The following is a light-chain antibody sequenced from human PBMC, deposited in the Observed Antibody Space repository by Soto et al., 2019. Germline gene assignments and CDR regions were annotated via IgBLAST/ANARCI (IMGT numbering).Light chain of an antibody. CDR1: QDITNY. V-gene: IGKV1-33*01. CDR2: DAA. Sequence: TQSPPSLSASVGDAVTITCQASQDITNYLNWYQQRSGKSPKLLIFDAANLERGVPSRFSGSGSGTHFTFTISSLQPEDVATYYCQQYENRPLTFGGGTKVE. J-gene: IGKJ4*01. CDR3: QQYENRPLT.